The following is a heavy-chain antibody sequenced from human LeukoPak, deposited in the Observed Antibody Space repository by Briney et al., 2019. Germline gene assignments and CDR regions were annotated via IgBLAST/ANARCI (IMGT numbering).Heavy chain of an antibody. CDR3: ARGLAAHRY. J-gene: IGHJ4*02. D-gene: IGHD6-13*01. Sequence: PSETLSLTCAVYGGSFSGYYWSWIRQPPGKGLEWIGEINHSGSTNYNPSLKSRVTISVDTSKNQFSLKPSSVTAADTAVYYCARGLAAHRYWGQGTLVTVSS. V-gene: IGHV4-34*01. CDR1: GGSFSGYY. CDR2: INHSGST.